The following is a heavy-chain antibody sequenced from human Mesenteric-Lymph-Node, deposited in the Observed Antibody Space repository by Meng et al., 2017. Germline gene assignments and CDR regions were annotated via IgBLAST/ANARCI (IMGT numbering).Heavy chain of an antibody. Sequence: ASVKVSCKASGYTFTSYDINWVRQATGQGLEWMGWMNPNSGNTGYAQKFQGRVTMTRNTSISTAYMELSSLRSEDTAVYYCARDIGEDYYGSGSYYKFHFDYWGQGTLVTVSS. V-gene: IGHV1-8*01. D-gene: IGHD3-10*01. CDR3: ARDIGEDYYGSGSYYKFHFDY. CDR1: GYTFTSYD. CDR2: MNPNSGNT. J-gene: IGHJ4*02.